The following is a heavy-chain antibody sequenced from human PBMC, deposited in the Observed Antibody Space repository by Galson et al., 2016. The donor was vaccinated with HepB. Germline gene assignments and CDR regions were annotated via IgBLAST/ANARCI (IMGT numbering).Heavy chain of an antibody. CDR3: AKDQRVVTAIVIDY. J-gene: IGHJ4*02. Sequence: SLRLSCAASRFTFSNYAMSWVRQAPGKGLEWVSGISGNGGYTYYADSVKGRFTISRDNSKNTLDLQMNSLRAEDTAIYYCAKDQRVVTAIVIDYWGQGTLVTVSS. CDR1: RFTFSNYA. D-gene: IGHD2-21*02. V-gene: IGHV3-23*01. CDR2: ISGNGGYT.